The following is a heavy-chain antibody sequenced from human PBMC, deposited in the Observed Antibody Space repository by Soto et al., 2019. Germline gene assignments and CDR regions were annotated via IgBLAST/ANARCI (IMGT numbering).Heavy chain of an antibody. CDR2: ISGTGRNT. Sequence: EVQLLESGGGLLQSGGSLRLSCAASGFTFSNYGMSWVRQAPGKGMEWVSSISGTGRNTYYADSVKGRFTISRDNSKKMLYVQMNSLSAEDTAVYFCAKGGEGGYDRSGYYYVTKIYGMDVWGQGTTVIVSS. J-gene: IGHJ6*02. D-gene: IGHD3-22*01. CDR3: AKGGEGGYDRSGYYYVTKIYGMDV. V-gene: IGHV3-23*01. CDR1: GFTFSNYG.